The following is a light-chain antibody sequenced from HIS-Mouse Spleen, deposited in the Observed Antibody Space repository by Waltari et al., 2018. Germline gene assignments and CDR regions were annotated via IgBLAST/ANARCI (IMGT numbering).Light chain of an antibody. V-gene: IGLV3-21*02. Sequence: SYVLTQPPSVSVAPGQTARITCGGTNTGSKSVHWSQQKPGQAPVLVVYDASDRPSGIPERFSGSNSGNTATLTISRVEAGDEADYYCQVWDSSSDRVFGTGTKVTVL. CDR2: DAS. CDR3: QVWDSSSDRV. J-gene: IGLJ1*01. CDR1: NTGSKS.